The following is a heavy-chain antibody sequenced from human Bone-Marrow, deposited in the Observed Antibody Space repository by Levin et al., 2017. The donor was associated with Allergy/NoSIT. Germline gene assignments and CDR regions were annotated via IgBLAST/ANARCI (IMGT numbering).Heavy chain of an antibody. V-gene: IGHV3-30*18. CDR1: GFTFSSYG. CDR2: ISYDGSNK. CDR3: AKDHVGIVAAAGRPRGSYYYYGMDV. J-gene: IGHJ6*02. D-gene: IGHD6-13*01. Sequence: GGSLRLSCAASGFTFSSYGMHWVRQAPGKGLEWVAVISYDGSNKYYADSVKGRFTISRDNSKNTLYLQMNSLRAEDTAVYYCAKDHVGIVAAAGRPRGSYYYYGMDVWGQGTTVTVSS.